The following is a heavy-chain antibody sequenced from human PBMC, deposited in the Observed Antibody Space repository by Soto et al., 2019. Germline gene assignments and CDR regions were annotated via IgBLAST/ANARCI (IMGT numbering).Heavy chain of an antibody. CDR1: GGTFSSYT. CDR3: GSGREGYCSSTTCYYRAFDI. V-gene: IGHV1-69*02. Sequence: SVKVSCKASGGTFSSYTISWVRQAPGQGLEWMGRIIPILGIANYAQKFQGRVTITADKSTSTAYMELSSLRSEDTAGYYCGSGREGYCSSTTCYYRAFDIWGQGTMVTVSS. D-gene: IGHD2-2*01. J-gene: IGHJ3*02. CDR2: IIPILGIA.